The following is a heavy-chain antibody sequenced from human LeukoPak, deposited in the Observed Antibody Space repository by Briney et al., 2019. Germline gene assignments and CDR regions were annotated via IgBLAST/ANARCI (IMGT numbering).Heavy chain of an antibody. Sequence: PSETLSLTCTVSGGSISSSSYYWGWIRQPPGKGLEWIGSIYYSGSTYYNPSLKSRVTISVDTSKNQFSLKLSSVTAADTAVYYCARGGDQYGGYYFDYWGQGTLVTVSS. CDR1: GGSISSSSYY. CDR2: IYYSGST. CDR3: ARGGDQYGGYYFDY. D-gene: IGHD3-16*01. V-gene: IGHV4-39*07. J-gene: IGHJ4*02.